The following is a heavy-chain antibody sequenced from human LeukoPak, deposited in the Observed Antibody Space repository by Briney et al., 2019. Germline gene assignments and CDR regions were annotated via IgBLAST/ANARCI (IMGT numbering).Heavy chain of an antibody. CDR2: INPNSGGT. CDR3: ARETTDYYYYYYMDV. V-gene: IGHV1-2*02. CDR1: GYTFTGYY. D-gene: IGHD4-11*01. Sequence: ASVKVSCKASGYTFTGYYMHWVRQAPGQGLEWMGWINPNSGGTNYAQKFQGRVTMTRDTSISTAYMELSRLRSDDTAVCYCARETTDYYYYYYMDVWDKPTTVIVA. J-gene: IGHJ6*03.